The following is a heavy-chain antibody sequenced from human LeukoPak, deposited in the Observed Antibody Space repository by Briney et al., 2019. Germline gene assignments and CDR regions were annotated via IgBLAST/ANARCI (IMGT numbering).Heavy chain of an antibody. J-gene: IGHJ6*04. CDR2: IYPGDSDT. CDR1: GYSFTSYW. D-gene: IGHD4-11*01. CDR3: ARRLVTTGLDV. V-gene: IGHV5-51*01. Sequence: GESLKISCKGSGYSFTSYWIGWVRQMPGKGLEWMGIIYPGDSDTRYSTSFQGQVTISADTSLSTSYLQWSSLKASDTAMYYCARRLVTTGLDVWGKGTTVTASS.